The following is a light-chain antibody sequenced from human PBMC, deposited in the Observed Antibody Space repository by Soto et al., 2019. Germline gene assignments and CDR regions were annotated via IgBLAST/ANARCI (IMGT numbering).Light chain of an antibody. CDR3: CSYAGSSTL. CDR1: SSDVGRYNL. V-gene: IGLV2-23*02. J-gene: IGLJ1*01. Sequence: QSALTQPASVSGSPGQSITISCTGTSSDVGRYNLVSWYQQHPGKAPKLMIYEVSKRPSGVSNRFSGSKSGNTASLTISGLQAEDEADYYCCSYAGSSTLFGTGT. CDR2: EVS.